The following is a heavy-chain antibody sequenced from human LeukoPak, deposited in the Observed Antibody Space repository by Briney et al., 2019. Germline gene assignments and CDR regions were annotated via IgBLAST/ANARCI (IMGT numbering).Heavy chain of an antibody. V-gene: IGHV3-11*01. CDR3: ARDPGDFWSGYLYYFDY. J-gene: IGHJ4*02. CDR1: GGSISSYY. Sequence: LSLTCTVSGGSISSYYWSWIRQPPGKGLEWVSYISSSGSTIYYADSVKGRFTISRDNAKNSLYLQMNSLRAEDTAVYYCARDPGDFWSGYLYYFDYWGQGTLVTVSS. CDR2: ISSSGSTI. D-gene: IGHD3-3*01.